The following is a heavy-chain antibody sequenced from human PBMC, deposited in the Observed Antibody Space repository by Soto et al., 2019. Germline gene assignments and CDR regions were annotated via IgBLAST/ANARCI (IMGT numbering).Heavy chain of an antibody. CDR3: ARVWTDYYYYGMDA. Sequence: PSETLSLTCTVSGGSISSYYWSWIRQPPGEGLEWIGYIYYSGSTNYNPSLKSRVTISVDTSKNQFSLKLSSVTAADTAVYYCARVWTDYYYYGMDAWGQGTTVTVSS. CDR2: IYYSGST. J-gene: IGHJ6*02. CDR1: GGSISSYY. D-gene: IGHD1-1*01. V-gene: IGHV4-59*01.